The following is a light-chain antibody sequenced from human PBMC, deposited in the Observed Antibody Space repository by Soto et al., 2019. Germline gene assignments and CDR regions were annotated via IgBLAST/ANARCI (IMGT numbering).Light chain of an antibody. CDR3: QQYNSYSSLT. CDR2: KAS. V-gene: IGKV1-5*03. Sequence: DIQMTQSPSTLSASVGDRVIITCRASQKINSWLAWYQQKAGKAPNLLISKASSLQSGVPSRFSGSGSGTEFTLTISSLQPDDSATYYCQQYNSYSSLTFGGGTKVEIK. CDR1: QKINSW. J-gene: IGKJ4*01.